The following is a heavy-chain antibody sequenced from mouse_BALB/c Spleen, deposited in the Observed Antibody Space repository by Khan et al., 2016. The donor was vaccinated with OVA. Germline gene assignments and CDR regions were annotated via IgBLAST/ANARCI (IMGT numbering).Heavy chain of an antibody. J-gene: IGHJ3*01. D-gene: IGHD2-3*01. CDR3: TRGGGDGCSFAY. V-gene: IGHV1-69*02. Sequence: QVQLQQSGTELVRPGASVKLSCKASGYTFTNYWINWVKQRPGKGLEWIGNIKPSDSYINYHQKFKDKATLTVDKSSSTAYMQLSIPNSEDSSVTSCTRGGGDGCSFAYWGQGTLVTVSA. CDR2: IKPSDSYI. CDR1: GYTFTNYW.